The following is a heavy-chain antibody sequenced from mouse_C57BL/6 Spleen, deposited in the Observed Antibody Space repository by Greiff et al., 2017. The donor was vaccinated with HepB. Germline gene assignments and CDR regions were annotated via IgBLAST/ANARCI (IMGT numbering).Heavy chain of an antibody. CDR2: IWSDGST. V-gene: IGHV2-6-1*01. CDR3: ARQIYYGNYDAMDY. D-gene: IGHD2-1*01. Sequence: VHLVESGPGLVAPSQSLSITCTVSGFSLTSYGVHWVRQPPGKGLEWLVVIWSDGSTTYNSALKSRLSISKDNSKSQVFLKMNSLQTDDTAMYYCARQIYYGNYDAMDYWGQGTSVTVSS. J-gene: IGHJ4*01. CDR1: GFSLTSYG.